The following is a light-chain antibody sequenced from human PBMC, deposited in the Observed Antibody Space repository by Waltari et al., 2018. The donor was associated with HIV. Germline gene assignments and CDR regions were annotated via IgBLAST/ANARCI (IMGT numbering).Light chain of an antibody. V-gene: IGLV2-23*02. J-gene: IGLJ1*01. CDR1: SSDVGNYNY. Sequence: QSALTQPASVSGSPGQSITISCTGTSSDVGNYNYVSWYQQHPGKVPKLMIYDVSKRPSGVSNLLSGSKSGNTASLTISGLQAEDEADYYCCSYAGTNTYVFGSGTKVTVL. CDR3: CSYAGTNTYV. CDR2: DVS.